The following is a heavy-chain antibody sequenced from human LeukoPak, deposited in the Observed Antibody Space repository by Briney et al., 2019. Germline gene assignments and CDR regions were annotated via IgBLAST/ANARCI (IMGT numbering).Heavy chain of an antibody. CDR2: IYTSGNT. Sequence: PSETLSLTCTVSGGSISSYYWSWIRQPAGKGLEWIRHIYTSGNTNYNPSLKSRVTMSVDTSKNQFSLKLGSVTAADTAVYYCARDGYYFDSSGYYFWGQGTLVTVSS. V-gene: IGHV4-4*07. CDR1: GGSISSYY. CDR3: ARDGYYFDSSGYYF. D-gene: IGHD3-22*01. J-gene: IGHJ4*02.